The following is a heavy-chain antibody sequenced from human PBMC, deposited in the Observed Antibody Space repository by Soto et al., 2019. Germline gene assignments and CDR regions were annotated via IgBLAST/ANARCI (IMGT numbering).Heavy chain of an antibody. Sequence: PGGSLRLSCTGSGFTFSNYWMNWVRQTPGKGLEWVANIKQDGSAKNYVESVKGRFTISRDNAKNLVYLQTNSLRAEDTAVYYCAGGTGWVHDYWGQGT. J-gene: IGHJ4*02. CDR2: IKQDGSAK. V-gene: IGHV3-7*04. CDR1: GFTFSNYW. D-gene: IGHD1-1*01. CDR3: AGGTGWVHDY.